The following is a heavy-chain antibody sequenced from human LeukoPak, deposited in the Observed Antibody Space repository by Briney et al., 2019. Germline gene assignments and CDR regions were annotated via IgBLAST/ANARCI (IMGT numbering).Heavy chain of an antibody. J-gene: IGHJ3*02. Sequence: GASVKVSCKASGYTFTVYYLHWVRQAPGQGLEWMGWINPNSGGSNYAQKFQGRVTMTRDTSISTAYMELSRLRSDDTAVYYCARDGNRGSLRGAFDIWGQGTIVTVSS. CDR3: ARDGNRGSLRGAFDI. D-gene: IGHD7-27*01. V-gene: IGHV1-2*02. CDR2: INPNSGGS. CDR1: GYTFTVYY.